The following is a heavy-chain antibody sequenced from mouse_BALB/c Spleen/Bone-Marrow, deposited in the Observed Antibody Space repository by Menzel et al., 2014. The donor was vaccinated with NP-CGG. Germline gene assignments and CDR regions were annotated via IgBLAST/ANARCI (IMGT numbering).Heavy chain of an antibody. J-gene: IGHJ2*01. CDR3: ARDGYGKRNYFDY. D-gene: IGHD2-1*01. V-gene: IGHV1-82*01. CDR1: GYAFSSSW. CDR2: IYPGDGDT. Sequence: VQLQQSGPELVKPGASVKISCKASGYAFSSSWMNWVKQRPGQGLEWIGRIYPGDGDTNYNGKFKGKATLTADKSSSTAYMQLSSLTSVDSAVYFCARDGYGKRNYFDYWGQGTTLTVSS.